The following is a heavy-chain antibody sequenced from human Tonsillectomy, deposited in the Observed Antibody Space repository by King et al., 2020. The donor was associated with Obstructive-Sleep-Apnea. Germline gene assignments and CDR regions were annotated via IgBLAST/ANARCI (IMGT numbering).Heavy chain of an antibody. V-gene: IGHV1-8*01. D-gene: IGHD1-14*01. CDR3: ARGSRTFDI. Sequence: VQLVESGAEVKKPGASVKVSCKASGYTFTSFDIIWVRQATGQGLEWMGWMNPNSGNTGHAQKFQGRVIMTRNTSINTAYMELSSLRSEDTAIYYCARGSRTFDIWGQGTVVTVSS. CDR1: GYTFTSFD. J-gene: IGHJ3*02. CDR2: MNPNSGNT.